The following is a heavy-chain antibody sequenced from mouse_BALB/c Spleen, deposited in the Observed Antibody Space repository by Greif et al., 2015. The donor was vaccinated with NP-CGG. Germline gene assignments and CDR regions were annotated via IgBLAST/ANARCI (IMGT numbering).Heavy chain of an antibody. CDR3: ATYYFGSSGFAY. V-gene: IGHV14-3*02. Sequence: DVKLQESGAEVVKPGASVKLSCTASGFNIKDTYMTWVKQRPEQGLEWIGRIVPANDNTKYDPKLQGKATITADTSSNTAYLQLSSLTSEDTAVYYCATYYFGSSGFAYWGQGTLVAVSS. J-gene: IGHJ3*01. D-gene: IGHD1-1*01. CDR1: GFNIKDTY. CDR2: IVPANDNT.